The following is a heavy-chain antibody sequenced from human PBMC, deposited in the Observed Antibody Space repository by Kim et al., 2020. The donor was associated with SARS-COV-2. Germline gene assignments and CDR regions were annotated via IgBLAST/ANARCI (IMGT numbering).Heavy chain of an antibody. CDR2: IYYSGST. CDR1: GGSISSYY. D-gene: IGHD3-9*01. J-gene: IGHJ5*02. Sequence: SETLSLTCTVSGGSISSYYWSWIRQPPGKGLEWIGYIYYSGSTNYNPSLKSRVTISVDTSKNQFSLKLSSVTAADTAVYYCARLRLRYFWFDPWGQGTLVTVSS. V-gene: IGHV4-59*01. CDR3: ARLRLRYFWFDP.